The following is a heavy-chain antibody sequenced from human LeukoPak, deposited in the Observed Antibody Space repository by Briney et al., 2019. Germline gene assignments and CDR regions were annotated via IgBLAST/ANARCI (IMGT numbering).Heavy chain of an antibody. Sequence: PGGSLRLPCAASGFTLSSYSMNWVRQAPGKGLEWVSSISSSSSYIYYADSVKGRFTISRDNAKNSLYLQMNSLRAEDTAVYYCAEMGDTAMVHWGQGTLVTVSS. CDR1: GFTLSSYS. D-gene: IGHD5-18*01. CDR3: AEMGDTAMVH. J-gene: IGHJ4*02. CDR2: ISSSSSYI. V-gene: IGHV3-21*01.